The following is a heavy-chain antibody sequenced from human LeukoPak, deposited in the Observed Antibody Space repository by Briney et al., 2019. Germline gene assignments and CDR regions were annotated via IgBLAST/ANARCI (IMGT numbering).Heavy chain of an antibody. CDR2: IYTSGST. V-gene: IGHV4-61*02. CDR3: ARDKGYSGRLGNWFDP. CDR1: GGSISSGSYY. D-gene: IGHD3-10*01. J-gene: IGHJ5*02. Sequence: SETLSLTCTVSGGSISSGSYYWSLIRQPAGKGLECIGRIYTSGSTNYNPSLKSRVTISVDTSKNQFSLKLSSVTAADTAVYYCARDKGYSGRLGNWFDPWGQGTLVTVSS.